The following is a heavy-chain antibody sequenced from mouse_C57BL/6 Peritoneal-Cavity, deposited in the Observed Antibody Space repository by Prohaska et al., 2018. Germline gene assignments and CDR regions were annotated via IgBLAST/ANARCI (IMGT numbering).Heavy chain of an antibody. Sequence: GVGWIRQPSGKGLEWLAHIWWDDDKYYSPALKSRLTISKDTSKNQVFLKIANVDTADTATYYCARSDSSGFDYWGQGTTLTVSS. D-gene: IGHD3-2*02. CDR1: G. CDR2: IWWDDDK. J-gene: IGHJ2*01. V-gene: IGHV8-8*01. CDR3: ARSDSSGFDY.